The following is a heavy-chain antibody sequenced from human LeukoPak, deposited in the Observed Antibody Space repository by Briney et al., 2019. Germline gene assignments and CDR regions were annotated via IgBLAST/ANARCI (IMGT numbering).Heavy chain of an antibody. V-gene: IGHV1-2*06. CDR2: INPNSGGT. CDR3: ARGYSSSWLDY. CDR1: GYTFTAFY. J-gene: IGHJ4*02. D-gene: IGHD6-13*01. Sequence: ASVKVSCKASGYTFTAFYMHWVRQAPGQGLEWMGRINPNSGGTKYAQKFQGRVTMTTDTSINTAYLELSRLRSDDTAVYYCARGYSSSWLDYWGQGTLVTVSS.